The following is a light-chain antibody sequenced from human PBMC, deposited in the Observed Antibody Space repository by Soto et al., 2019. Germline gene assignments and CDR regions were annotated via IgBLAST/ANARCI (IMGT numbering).Light chain of an antibody. J-gene: IGKJ4*01. CDR1: QSVSSN. CDR3: HQRSNWPPT. CDR2: DAS. V-gene: IGKV3-11*01. Sequence: EDVWTKSPATLYLSPGERATLSCRASQSVSSNLAWYQQRPGQAPRLLIYDASNRATDIPARFSGSGSGTDFTLTISSLQPEDFALYYCHQRSNWPPTFGGGTKVEIK.